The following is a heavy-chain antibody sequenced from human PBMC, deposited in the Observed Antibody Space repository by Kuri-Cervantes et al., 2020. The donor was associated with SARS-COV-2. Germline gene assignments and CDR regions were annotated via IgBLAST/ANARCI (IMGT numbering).Heavy chain of an antibody. CDR1: GVSISSYY. CDR2: IYYSGST. V-gene: IGHV4-59*12. D-gene: IGHD6-13*01. Sequence: GSLRLSCTVSGVSISSYYWSWIRQPPGEGLEWIGYIYYSGSTNYNPSLKSRVTISVDTSKNQFSLKLSSVTAADTAVYYCARGRAAAGLYWGQGTLVTVSS. CDR3: ARGRAAAGLY. J-gene: IGHJ4*02.